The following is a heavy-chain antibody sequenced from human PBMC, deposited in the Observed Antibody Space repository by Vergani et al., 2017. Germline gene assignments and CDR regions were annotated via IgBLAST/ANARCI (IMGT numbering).Heavy chain of an antibody. CDR2: INHSGST. CDR3: ARLLTMVRGTGAIDY. J-gene: IGHJ4*02. Sequence: QLQLQESGPGLVKPSETLSLTCTVYGGSFSGYYWSWIRQPPGKGLEWIGEINHSGSTNYNPSLKSRVTITVDTSKNQFSLKLSSVTAADTAVYYCARLLTMVRGTGAIDYWGQGTLVTVSS. CDR1: GGSFSGYY. V-gene: IGHV4-34*01. D-gene: IGHD3-10*01.